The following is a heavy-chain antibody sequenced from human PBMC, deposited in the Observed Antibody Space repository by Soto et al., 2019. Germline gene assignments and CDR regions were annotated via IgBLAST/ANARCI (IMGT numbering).Heavy chain of an antibody. J-gene: IGHJ6*02. CDR3: ARDNLPLRGMDV. CDR2: ISYDGSNK. CDR1: GFTFSSYA. Sequence: QVQLVESGGGVVQPGRSLRLSCAASGFTFSSYAMHWVRQAPGKGLEWVAVISYDGSNKYYADSVKGRFTISRDNSKNTLDLQMNSLRAEDTAVYYCARDNLPLRGMDVWGQGTTVTVSS. D-gene: IGHD4-17*01. V-gene: IGHV3-30-3*01.